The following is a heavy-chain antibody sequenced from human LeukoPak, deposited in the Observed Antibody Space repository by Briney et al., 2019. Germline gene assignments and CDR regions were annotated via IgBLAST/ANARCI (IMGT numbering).Heavy chain of an antibody. CDR2: IYYSGST. D-gene: IGHD3-10*01. J-gene: IGHJ5*02. CDR1: GGSISSYY. V-gene: IGHV4-59*08. CDR3: ARQREDYYGSGSRNWFDP. Sequence: SETLSLTCTVSGGSISSYYWSWIRQPPGKGLEWVGYIYYSGSTNYNPSLKSRVTISVDTSKNQFSLKLSSVTAADTAVYYCARQREDYYGSGSRNWFDPWGQGTLVTVSS.